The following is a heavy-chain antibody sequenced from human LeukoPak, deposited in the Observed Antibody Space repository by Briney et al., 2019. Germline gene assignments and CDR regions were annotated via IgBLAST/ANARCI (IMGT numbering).Heavy chain of an antibody. CDR2: ISYDGSNK. CDR3: AKEVDTAMAHYYYYGMDV. V-gene: IGHV3-30*18. Sequence: GGSLRLSCAASGFTFSSYGMHWVRQAPGKGLEWVAVISYDGSNKYYADSVKGRFTISRDNSKNTLYLQMSSLRAEDTAVYYCAKEVDTAMAHYYYYGMDVWGQGTTVTVSS. D-gene: IGHD5-18*01. CDR1: GFTFSSYG. J-gene: IGHJ6*02.